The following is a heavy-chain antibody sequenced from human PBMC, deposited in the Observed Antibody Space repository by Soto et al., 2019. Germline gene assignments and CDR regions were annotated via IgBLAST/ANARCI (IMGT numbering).Heavy chain of an antibody. CDR3: ASPSACCGGACLDY. CDR2: MNPNSGNT. V-gene: IGHV1-8*01. CDR1: GYTFTSYD. J-gene: IGHJ4*02. D-gene: IGHD2-21*02. Sequence: QVQLVQSGAEVKKPGASVKVSCKASGYTFTSYDINWVRQATGQGLEWMGWMNPNSGNTGYAQKFQGRVTMTRNTSISTAYMELSSLRSEDTAVYYCASPSACCGGACLDYWGQGTLVTVSS.